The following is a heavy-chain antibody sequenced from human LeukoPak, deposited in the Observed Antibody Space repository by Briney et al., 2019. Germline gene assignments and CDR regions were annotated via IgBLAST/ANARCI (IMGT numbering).Heavy chain of an antibody. CDR1: GASISSYY. CDR2: SGTT. Sequence: SETLSLTCTVSGASISSYYWSWIRQPAGKGLEWIGRSGTTNFNPSLNGRVTMSLDTSKNQFSLKLSSVTAADTAVYYCAREEGGVGSIRRPFDYWGQGTLVTISS. V-gene: IGHV4-4*07. J-gene: IGHJ4*02. CDR3: AREEGGVGSIRRPFDY. D-gene: IGHD1-26*01.